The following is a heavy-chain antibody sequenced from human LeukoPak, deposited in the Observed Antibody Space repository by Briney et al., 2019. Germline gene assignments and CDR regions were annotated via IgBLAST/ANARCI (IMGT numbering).Heavy chain of an antibody. J-gene: IGHJ3*02. Sequence: GGSLRLSCAASGFTFSTYWMNWVRQAPGKGLEWVANIKQDGSEKYYVDSVKGRFTISRDNAKNSLYLQMDSLRAEDTAVFYCARFGTDWNSSGGTHVDFFDTWGQGTMVTVSS. CDR2: IKQDGSEK. CDR1: GFTFSTYW. CDR3: ARFGTDWNSSGGTHVDFFDT. V-gene: IGHV3-7*01. D-gene: IGHD1-7*01.